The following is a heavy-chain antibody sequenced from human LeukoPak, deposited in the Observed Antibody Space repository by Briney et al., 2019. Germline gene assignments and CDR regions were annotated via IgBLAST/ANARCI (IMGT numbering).Heavy chain of an antibody. CDR2: INPNSGGT. V-gene: IGHV1-2*02. CDR3: ARDGRAIYDSSGYELDY. J-gene: IGHJ4*02. CDR1: GYTFTGYY. Sequence: ASVKVSCKASGYTFTGYYMHWVRQAPGQGLEWMGWINPNSGGTNYAQKFQGRVTMTRDTSISTAYMELSRLRSDDTAVYYCARDGRAIYDSSGYELDYWGRGTLVTVSS. D-gene: IGHD3-22*01.